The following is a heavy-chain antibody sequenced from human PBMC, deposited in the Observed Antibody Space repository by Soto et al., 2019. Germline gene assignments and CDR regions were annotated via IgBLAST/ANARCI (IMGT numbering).Heavy chain of an antibody. V-gene: IGHV3-23*01. J-gene: IGHJ4*02. D-gene: IGHD6-13*01. CDR2: ISRSGGST. Sequence: PGGSLRLSCAASAFTFSSYAMSWVRQAPGKGLEWVSAISRSGGSTYYADSVKGRFTISRDNSKNTLYLQMNSLKAEDTAVYYCAKDFTPGYSSSWFWDYWGQGTLVTVSS. CDR1: AFTFSSYA. CDR3: AKDFTPGYSSSWFWDY.